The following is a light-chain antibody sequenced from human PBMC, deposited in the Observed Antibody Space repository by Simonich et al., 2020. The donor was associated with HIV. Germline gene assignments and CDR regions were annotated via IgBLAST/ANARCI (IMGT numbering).Light chain of an antibody. CDR1: QSVSNN. J-gene: IGKJ4*01. V-gene: IGKV3-15*01. CDR3: QQYNKWPLT. CDR2: GAS. Sequence: EIVMTQSPANLSVSTGERATLSCRASQSVSNNLAGYPQQPGHAPRLLIYGASIRANGIPARFSGRGSGTEFTLTITSLQSEDFALYSCQQYNKWPLTFGGGTKVEIK.